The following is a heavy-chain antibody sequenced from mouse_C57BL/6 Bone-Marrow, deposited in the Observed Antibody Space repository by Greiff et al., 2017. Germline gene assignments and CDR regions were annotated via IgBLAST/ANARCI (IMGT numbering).Heavy chain of an antibody. J-gene: IGHJ3*01. CDR3: AREAGFCPFAY. CDR1: GYTFTSYW. CDR2: IDPSDSYT. Sequence: QVQLKQPGAELVMPGASVKLSCKASGYTFTSYWMHWVKQRPGQGLEWIGEIDPSDSYTNYNQKFKGKSTLTVDKSSSTAYMQLSSLTSEDSAVYYCAREAGFCPFAYWGQGTLVTVSA. V-gene: IGHV1-69*01.